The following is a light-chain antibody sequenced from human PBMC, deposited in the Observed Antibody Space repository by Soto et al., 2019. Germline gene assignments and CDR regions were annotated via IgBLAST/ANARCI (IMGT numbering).Light chain of an antibody. V-gene: IGKV1-16*02. CDR1: QNISIY. Sequence: DIQMTQSPSSLSAFVGDRVTITCRVSQNISIYLAWFQQKPGKAPKSLVYAATSLHSGVPSKFSGGGSGTHFTLTISSLQSEDFATYYCQQYDKYPFTFGPGTKLDI. J-gene: IGKJ3*01. CDR2: AAT. CDR3: QQYDKYPFT.